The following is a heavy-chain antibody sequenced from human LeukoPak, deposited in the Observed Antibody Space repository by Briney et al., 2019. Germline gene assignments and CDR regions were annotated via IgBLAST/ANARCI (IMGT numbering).Heavy chain of an antibody. CDR3: ARAYCGGGFCYSGFDF. J-gene: IGHJ4*02. Sequence: GGSLRLSCAASGFTFSAYGMKWVRQAPGKVLEWVPYISSSTSTIYYADSVKGPFTISTANTKNSLYLKMNSLRDEDTAVYYCARAYCGGGFCYSGFDFWGQGSLVTVSS. CDR2: ISSSTSTI. V-gene: IGHV3-48*02. CDR1: GFTFSAYG. D-gene: IGHD2-15*01.